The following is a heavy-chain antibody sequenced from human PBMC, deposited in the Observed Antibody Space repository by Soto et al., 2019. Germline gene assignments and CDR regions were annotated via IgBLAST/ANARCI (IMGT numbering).Heavy chain of an antibody. CDR1: GFTVSSNY. Sequence: PGGSLRLSCAASGFTVSSNYMSWVRQAPGKGLEWVSVIYSGGTTYYADSVKGRLTISRHNSKNTLYFQMGSLRAEDMAVYYCARGPGYYFDYWGQGTLVTVSS. CDR3: ARGPGYYFDY. J-gene: IGHJ4*02. V-gene: IGHV3-53*04. CDR2: IYSGGTT.